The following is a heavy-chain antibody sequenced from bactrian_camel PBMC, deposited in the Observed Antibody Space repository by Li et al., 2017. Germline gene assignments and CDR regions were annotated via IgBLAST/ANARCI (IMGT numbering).Heavy chain of an antibody. V-gene: IGHV3-2*01. J-gene: IGHJ6*01. CDR1: GFTFSAHY. Sequence: VQLVESGGGLVQPGGSLRLSCTASGFTFSAHYMSWIRQAPGKGLEWVSSINNDGSDPEYVDSVKGRFTISRDNAKMTLYLQMNNLKSEDTARYYCVTIEWIGVTSVADFGYFGQGTQVTVS. CDR3: VTIEWIGVTSVADFGY. CDR2: INNDGSDP. D-gene: IGHD2*01.